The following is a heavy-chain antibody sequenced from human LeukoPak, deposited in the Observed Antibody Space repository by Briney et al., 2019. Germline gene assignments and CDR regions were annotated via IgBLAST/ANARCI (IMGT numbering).Heavy chain of an antibody. D-gene: IGHD3-22*01. V-gene: IGHV3-30*03. J-gene: IGHJ6*02. CDR3: ARDRITMIVVFYYGMDV. Sequence: PGGSLRLSCAASGFTFSSYGMHWVRQAPGKGLEWVAVISYDGSNKYYADSVKGRFTISRDNSKNTLYLQMNSLRAEDTAVYYCARDRITMIVVFYYGMDVWGQGTTVTVSS. CDR1: GFTFSSYG. CDR2: ISYDGSNK.